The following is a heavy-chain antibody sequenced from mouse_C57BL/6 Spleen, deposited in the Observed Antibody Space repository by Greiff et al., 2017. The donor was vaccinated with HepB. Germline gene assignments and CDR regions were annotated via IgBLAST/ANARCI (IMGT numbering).Heavy chain of an antibody. CDR1: GFTFSSYG. Sequence: VQLKESGGDLVKPGGSLKLSCAASGFTFSSYGMSWVRQTPDKRLEWVATISSGGSYTYYPDSLKGRFTLSRDNAKNTLYLQMSSLKSEDTAMYYCARHPITTVPYAIDYWGQGTSVTVSS. CDR3: ARHPITTVPYAIDY. D-gene: IGHD1-1*01. CDR2: ISSGGSYT. J-gene: IGHJ4*01. V-gene: IGHV5-6*01.